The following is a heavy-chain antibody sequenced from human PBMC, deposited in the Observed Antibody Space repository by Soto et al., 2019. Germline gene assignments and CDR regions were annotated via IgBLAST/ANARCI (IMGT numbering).Heavy chain of an antibody. CDR2: IKSKTDGGTT. CDR3: TTDTVVRGVIIHPLNY. D-gene: IGHD3-10*01. J-gene: IGHJ4*02. V-gene: IGHV3-15*07. Sequence: TGGSLRLSCAASGFTFSNAWMNWVRQAPGKGLEWVGRIKSKTDGGTTDYAAPVKGRFTISRDDSKNTLYLQMNSLKTEDTAVYYCTTDTVVRGVIIHPLNYWGQGTLVTVSS. CDR1: GFTFSNAW.